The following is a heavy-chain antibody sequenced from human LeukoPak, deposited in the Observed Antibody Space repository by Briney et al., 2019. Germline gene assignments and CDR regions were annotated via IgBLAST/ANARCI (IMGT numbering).Heavy chain of an antibody. D-gene: IGHD3-10*01. CDR2: INHSGST. CDR1: GGSISSYY. J-gene: IGHJ4*02. Sequence: SETLSLTCTVSGGSISSYYWSWIRQPPGKGLEWIGEINHSGSTNYNPSLKSRVTISVDTSKNQFSLKLSSVTAADTAVYYCAPLWFGELLEYWGQGTLVTVSS. CDR3: APLWFGELLEY. V-gene: IGHV4-34*01.